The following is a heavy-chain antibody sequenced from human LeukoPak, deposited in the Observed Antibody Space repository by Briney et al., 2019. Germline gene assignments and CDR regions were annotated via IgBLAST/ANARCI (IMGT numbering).Heavy chain of an antibody. CDR1: GFTFSSYE. V-gene: IGHV3-48*03. D-gene: IGHD5-12*01. J-gene: IGHJ4*02. Sequence: HPGGSLRLSCAASGFTFSSYEMNWVRQAPGKGLEWVSYISSSGSTIYYADSVKGRFTTSRDNAKNSLYLQMNSLRAEDTAFYYCAINGGGDSGYGNFDYWGQGTLVTVSS. CDR3: AINGGGDSGYGNFDY. CDR2: ISSSGSTI.